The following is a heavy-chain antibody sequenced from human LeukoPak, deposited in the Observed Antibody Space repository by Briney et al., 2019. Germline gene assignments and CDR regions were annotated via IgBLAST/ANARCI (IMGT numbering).Heavy chain of an antibody. CDR3: ARENYSTFDY. D-gene: IGHD6-13*01. V-gene: IGHV3-11*01. CDR1: GFTFSNGW. J-gene: IGHJ4*02. Sequence: GGSLRLSCAASGFTFSNGWMSWIRQAPGKGLEWVSYISSSGSTIYYADSVKGRFTISRDNAKNSLYLQMNSLRAEDTAVYYCARENYSTFDYWGQGTLVTVSS. CDR2: ISSSGSTI.